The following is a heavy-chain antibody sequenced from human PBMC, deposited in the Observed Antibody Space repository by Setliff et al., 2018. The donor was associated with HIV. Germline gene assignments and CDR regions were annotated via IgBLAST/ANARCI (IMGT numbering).Heavy chain of an antibody. CDR2: ISGSGGST. V-gene: IGHV3-21*01. CDR1: GFTFSSHG. J-gene: IGHJ3*02. CDR3: ARARLNYGVELLDAFDI. Sequence: GGSLRLSCAASGFTFSSHGMYWVRQAPGKGLEWVSAISGSGGSTYYADSVKGRFTVSRDNAKNSLYLQMNSLRVEDTAVYYCARARLNYGVELLDAFDIWGQGTMVTVSS. D-gene: IGHD4-17*01.